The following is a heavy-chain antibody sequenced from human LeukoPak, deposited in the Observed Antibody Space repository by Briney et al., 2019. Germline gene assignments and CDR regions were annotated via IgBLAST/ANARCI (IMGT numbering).Heavy chain of an antibody. CDR2: INSDGSST. D-gene: IGHD1-7*01. CDR1: GFTFSSYW. J-gene: IGHJ6*02. V-gene: IGHV3-74*01. CDR3: AKDMAGTTTYYYYGMDV. Sequence: GGSLRLSCAASGFTFSSYWMHWVRQAPGKGLVWVSRINSDGSSTSYADSVKGRFTISRDNAKNSLYLQMNSLRAEDTALYYCAKDMAGTTTYYYYGMDVWGQGTTVTVSS.